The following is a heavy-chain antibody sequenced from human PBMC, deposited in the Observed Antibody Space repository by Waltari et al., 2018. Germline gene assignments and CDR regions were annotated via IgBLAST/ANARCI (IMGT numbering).Heavy chain of an antibody. J-gene: IGHJ4*02. CDR3: VKETAYGYYFDN. D-gene: IGHD3-10*01. V-gene: IGHV3-23*03. CDR2: IYSGGGA. Sequence: EVQLLESGGGLIPPGWSLTLSCPAPGFTFTNDAMNWIRQAPGKGLEWVSVIYSGGGAYYADSVKGRFTISRDNSKNTLYLQMSSLRLEDTAVYYCVKETAYGYYFDNWGQGTLVSVSS. CDR1: GFTFTNDA.